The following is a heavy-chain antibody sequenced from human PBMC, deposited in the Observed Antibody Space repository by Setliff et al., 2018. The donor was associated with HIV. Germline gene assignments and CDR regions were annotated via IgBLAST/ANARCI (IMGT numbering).Heavy chain of an antibody. V-gene: IGHV3-21*04. CDR3: ARAYNVYDYRFDSSGYDY. CDR2: ITRSSSHI. CDR1: GFTFSDYS. D-gene: IGHD3-22*01. J-gene: IGHJ4*02. Sequence: GGSLRLSCAASGFTFSDYSMHWVRQAPGKGLEWVSSITRSSSHIYYADSVKGRFIASTDNAKNSLFLEMNSLKAEDTAVYYCARAYNVYDYRFDSSGYDYWGQGTLVTVSS.